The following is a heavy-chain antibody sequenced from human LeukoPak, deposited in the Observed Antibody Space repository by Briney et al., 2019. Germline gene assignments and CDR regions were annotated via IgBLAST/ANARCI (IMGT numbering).Heavy chain of an antibody. CDR3: AKGPSGVLRYFPPIDY. J-gene: IGHJ4*02. CDR2: ISSDGSNK. V-gene: IGHV3-30*18. D-gene: IGHD3-9*01. Sequence: GGSLRLSCAASKFTFSNYSMHWVRQAPGKGLEWVAVISSDGSNKYYADSVKGRFTISRDNSKNTLYLQMNSLRAEDTAVYYCAKGPSGVLRYFPPIDYWGQGTLVTVSS. CDR1: KFTFSNYS.